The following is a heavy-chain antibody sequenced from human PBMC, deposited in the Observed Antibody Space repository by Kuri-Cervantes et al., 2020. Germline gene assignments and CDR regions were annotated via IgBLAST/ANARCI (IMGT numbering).Heavy chain of an antibody. J-gene: IGHJ4*02. Sequence: ASVKVSCKASGYTFTSYGISWVRQAPGQGLEWMGWISAYNGNINYAQKLQGRVTMTTDTSTSTAYMELRSLRSDDTAVYYCARAGTVGPTTGYFDYWGQGTLVTVSS. D-gene: IGHD1-26*01. CDR3: ARAGTVGPTTGYFDY. CDR1: GYTFTSYG. V-gene: IGHV1-18*01. CDR2: ISAYNGNI.